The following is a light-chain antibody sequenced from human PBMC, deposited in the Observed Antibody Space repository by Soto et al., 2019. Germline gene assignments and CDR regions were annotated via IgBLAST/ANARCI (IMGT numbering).Light chain of an antibody. CDR2: DVS. V-gene: IGLV2-18*02. Sequence: QSALTQPASVSGTPGQSITISCIGTSSDVGSYNRVSWYQQSPGTAPKLMIYDVSNRPSGVPDRFSGSKSGNTASLTISGLQAEDEADYFSTSYTASSTLGVFGTGTKLTVL. CDR1: SSDVGSYNR. J-gene: IGLJ1*01. CDR3: TSYTASSTLGV.